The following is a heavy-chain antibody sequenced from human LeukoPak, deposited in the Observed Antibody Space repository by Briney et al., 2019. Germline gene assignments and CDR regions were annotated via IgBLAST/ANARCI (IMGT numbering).Heavy chain of an antibody. CDR2: IYPGDSDT. V-gene: IGHV5-51*01. J-gene: IGHJ3*02. Sequence: GESLKISCKGSGYSFTSYWIGWERQMPGKGLEWMGIIYPGDSDTRYSPSFQGQVTISADKSISTAYLQWSSLKASDAAMYYCARPDYYDSSGYYQADAFDIWGQGTMVTVSS. CDR3: ARPDYYDSSGYYQADAFDI. CDR1: GYSFTSYW. D-gene: IGHD3-22*01.